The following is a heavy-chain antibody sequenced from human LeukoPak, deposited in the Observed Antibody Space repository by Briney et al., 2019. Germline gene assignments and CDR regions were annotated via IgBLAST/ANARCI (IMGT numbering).Heavy chain of an antibody. Sequence: SETLSLTCTVSGGSISSGGYYWSWIRQHPGKGLEWIGYIYYSGSTYYNPSLKSRVTISVDTSKNQVSLKLSSVTAADTAVYYCARGGRDGYKGNWFDPWGQGTLVTVSS. D-gene: IGHD5-24*01. CDR2: IYYSGST. V-gene: IGHV4-31*03. J-gene: IGHJ5*02. CDR3: ARGGRDGYKGNWFDP. CDR1: GGSISSGGYY.